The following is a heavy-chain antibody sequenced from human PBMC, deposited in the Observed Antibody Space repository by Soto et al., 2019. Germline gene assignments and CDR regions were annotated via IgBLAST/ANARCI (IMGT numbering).Heavy chain of an antibody. CDR2: VVPLFGTA. CDR3: ASGVAVDRFEF. Sequence: EQSGPEVKKPGSSVKFSCKASADTFNNYGFSWVRQAPGQGLECVGGVVPLFGTANYAQKFQGRATISADESASTVYLELTNLQSDDTAIFYCASGVAVDRFEFWGLGTLVIVSS. V-gene: IGHV1-69*01. CDR1: ADTFNNYG. J-gene: IGHJ4*01. D-gene: IGHD2-15*01.